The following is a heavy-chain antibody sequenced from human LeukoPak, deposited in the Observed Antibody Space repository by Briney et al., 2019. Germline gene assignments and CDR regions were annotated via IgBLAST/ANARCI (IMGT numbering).Heavy chain of an antibody. CDR1: GYTFTGYY. CDR3: ATGGILAAGTLDY. Sequence: ASVKVSCKTSGYTFTGYYLHWVRQAPGQGLEWVGWLNPDSGGTNFAQSFQGRVTMTRDTSISTAYMELSRLRSDDTAVYYCATGGILAAGTLDYWGQGTLVTVSS. CDR2: LNPDSGGT. V-gene: IGHV1-2*02. J-gene: IGHJ4*02. D-gene: IGHD6-13*01.